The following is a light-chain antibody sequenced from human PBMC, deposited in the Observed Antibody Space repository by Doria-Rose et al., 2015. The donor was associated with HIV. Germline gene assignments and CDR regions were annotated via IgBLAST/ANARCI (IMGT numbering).Light chain of an antibody. Sequence: DIRMTQSPESLGMSLGERATLNCKSNQSLLYTSKNYLAWYQQKPGQPPKLLIYRASTRQSGVPARFSGSGSGTDCTLTISSLEAEDVAVYYCQQYYDTPSFGPGTTVDIK. V-gene: IGKV4-1*01. CDR2: RAS. CDR3: QQYYDTPS. CDR1: QSLLYTSKNY. J-gene: IGKJ3*01.